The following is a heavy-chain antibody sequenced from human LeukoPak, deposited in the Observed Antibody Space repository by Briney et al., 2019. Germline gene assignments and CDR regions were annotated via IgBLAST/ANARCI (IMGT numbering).Heavy chain of an antibody. J-gene: IGHJ4*02. V-gene: IGHV4-59*01. D-gene: IGHD6-6*01. Sequence: PSETLSLTRTVSGGSISSYYWSWIRRPPGKGLEWIGYIYYSGSTNYNPSLKSRVTISVDTSKNQFSLKLSSVTAADTAVYYCARMLTSSSLPIDYWGQGTLVTVSS. CDR3: ARMLTSSSLPIDY. CDR2: IYYSGST. CDR1: GGSISSYY.